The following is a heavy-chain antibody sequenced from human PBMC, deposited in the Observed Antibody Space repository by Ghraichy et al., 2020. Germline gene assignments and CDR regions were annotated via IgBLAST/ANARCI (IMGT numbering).Heavy chain of an antibody. V-gene: IGHV4-39*07. CDR3: ARDDNRVGLYYYGMDV. CDR1: GGSISSSSYY. Sequence: SETLSLTCTVSGGSISSSSYYWGWIRQPPGKGLEWIGSIYYSGSTYYNPSLKSRVTISVDTSKNQFSLKLSSVTAADTAVYYCARDDNRVGLYYYGMDVWGQGTTVTVSS. D-gene: IGHD2/OR15-2a*01. CDR2: IYYSGST. J-gene: IGHJ6*02.